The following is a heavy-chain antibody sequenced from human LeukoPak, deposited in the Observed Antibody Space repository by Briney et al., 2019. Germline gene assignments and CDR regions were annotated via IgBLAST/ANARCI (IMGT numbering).Heavy chain of an antibody. D-gene: IGHD2-21*02. CDR1: GGTFSSHT. V-gene: IGHV1-69*02. J-gene: IGHJ4*02. Sequence: ASVKVSCKASGGTFSSHTISWVRQAPGQGLEWMGRIIPILGIANYAQKFQGRVTITADKSTSTAYMELSSLRSEDTAVYYCAILAYCGGDCYWADYWGQGTLVTVSS. CDR2: IIPILGIA. CDR3: AILAYCGGDCYWADY.